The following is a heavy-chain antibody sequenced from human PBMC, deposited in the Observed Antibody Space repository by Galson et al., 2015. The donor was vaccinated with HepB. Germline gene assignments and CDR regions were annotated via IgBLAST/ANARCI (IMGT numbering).Heavy chain of an antibody. J-gene: IGHJ5*02. D-gene: IGHD3-3*01. CDR1: GGTFSSYA. Sequence: SVKVSCKASGGTFSSYAISWVRQAPGQGLEWMGGIIPIFGTANYAQKFQGRVTITADESTSTAYMELSSLRSEDTAVYYCARGEWLKARNWFDPWGQGTLVTVSS. CDR3: ARGEWLKARNWFDP. V-gene: IGHV1-69*13. CDR2: IIPIFGTA.